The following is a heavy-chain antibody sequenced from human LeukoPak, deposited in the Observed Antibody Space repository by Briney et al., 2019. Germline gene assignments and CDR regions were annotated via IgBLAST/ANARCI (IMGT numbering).Heavy chain of an antibody. CDR1: GYTFTDYY. J-gene: IGHJ4*02. Sequence: GASVKVSCKASGYTFTDYYMHWVRQAPGQGLEWMGWINPNSGDTYYAPKLQGRVTMTRDTSISTAYMELSSLRSDDTAIYYCARRVFSGWGYYFDYWGQGTLVTVSS. CDR2: INPNSGDT. D-gene: IGHD6-19*01. V-gene: IGHV1-2*02. CDR3: ARRVFSGWGYYFDY.